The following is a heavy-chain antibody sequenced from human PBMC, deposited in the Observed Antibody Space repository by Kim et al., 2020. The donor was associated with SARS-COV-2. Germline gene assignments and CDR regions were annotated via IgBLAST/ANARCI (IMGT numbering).Heavy chain of an antibody. J-gene: IGHJ6*02. CDR3: AKDLTYYDILTGYVTGFYYYYVMDD. V-gene: IGHV3-30*18. CDR2: ISYDGSNK. D-gene: IGHD3-9*01. CDR1: GFTFSSYG. Sequence: GGSLRLSCAASGFTFSSYGMHWVRQAPGKGLEWVAVISYDGSNKYYADSVKGRFTISRDNSKNTLYLQMNSLRAEETAVYNCAKDLTYYDILTGYVTGFYYYYVMDDWGQGTTVTVSS.